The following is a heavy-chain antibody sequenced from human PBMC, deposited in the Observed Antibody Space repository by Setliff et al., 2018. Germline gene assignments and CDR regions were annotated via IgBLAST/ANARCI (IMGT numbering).Heavy chain of an antibody. CDR3: TTDEYDYYGSGSYRTQIDY. Sequence: SVKVSCKASGGTFSSYAISWVRQAPGQGLEWMGGIIPIFGTANYAQKFQGRVTITTDESTSTAYMELSSLRSEDTAVYYCTTDEYDYYGSGSYRTQIDYWGQGTLVTVSS. CDR2: IIPIFGTA. V-gene: IGHV1-69*05. D-gene: IGHD3-10*01. CDR1: GGTFSSYA. J-gene: IGHJ4*02.